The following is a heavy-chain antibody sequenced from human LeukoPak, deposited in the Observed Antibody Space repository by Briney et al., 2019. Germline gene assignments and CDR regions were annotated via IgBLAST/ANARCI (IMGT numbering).Heavy chain of an antibody. CDR1: GFTFSNAW. D-gene: IGHD1-26*01. CDR3: TTGSRGVGATSIPY. Sequence: PGGSLRLSCAASGFTFSNAWMSWVRQAPGKGLEWVGRIKSKTDGGTTDYAAPVKGRFTISRDDSENTLYLQMNSLKTEDTAVYYCTTGSRGVGATSIPYWGQGTLVTVSS. V-gene: IGHV3-15*01. J-gene: IGHJ4*02. CDR2: IKSKTDGGTT.